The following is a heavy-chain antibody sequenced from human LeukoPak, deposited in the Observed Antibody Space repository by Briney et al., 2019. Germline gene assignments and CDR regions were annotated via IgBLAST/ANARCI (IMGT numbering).Heavy chain of an antibody. Sequence: SETLSLTCTVSGGSISSYYWSWIRQPPGQGLEWIGYIYYSGSTNYNPSLKSRVTISVDTSKNQFSLKLSSVTAADTAVYYCARQGKDYYYYGMDVWGQGTTVTVSS. CDR2: IYYSGST. J-gene: IGHJ6*02. CDR3: ARQGKDYYYYGMDV. CDR1: GGSISSYY. D-gene: IGHD2-15*01. V-gene: IGHV4-59*01.